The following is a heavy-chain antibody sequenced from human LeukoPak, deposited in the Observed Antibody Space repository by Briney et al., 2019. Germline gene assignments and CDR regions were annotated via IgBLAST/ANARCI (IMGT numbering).Heavy chain of an antibody. CDR2: ISSSSSYI. J-gene: IGHJ1*01. CDR1: GFTFSSYS. V-gene: IGHV3-21*01. D-gene: IGHD3-10*01. CDR3: ARISSILHYYGSGTFHSD. Sequence: GGSLRLSCAASGFTFSSYSMNWVRQAPGKGLEWVSSISSSSSYIYYADSVKGRFTISRDNAKNSLYLQMNSLRAEDTAVYYCARISSILHYYGSGTFHSDWGQGTLVTVSS.